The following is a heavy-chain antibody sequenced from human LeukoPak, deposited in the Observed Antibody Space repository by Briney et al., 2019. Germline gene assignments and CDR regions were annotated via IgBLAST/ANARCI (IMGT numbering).Heavy chain of an antibody. CDR2: INWNGGST. CDR1: GFTFDDYG. D-gene: IGHD3-3*01. J-gene: IGHJ4*02. V-gene: IGHV3-20*04. CDR3: ARALDSTPYYDFWSGYYKIDYFDY. Sequence: GGSLRLSCAASGFTFDDYGMSWVRQAPGKGLEWVSGINWNGGSTGYADSVKGRFTISRDNAKNSLYLQINSLRAEDTALYYCARALDSTPYYDFWSGYYKIDYFDYWGQGTLVTVSS.